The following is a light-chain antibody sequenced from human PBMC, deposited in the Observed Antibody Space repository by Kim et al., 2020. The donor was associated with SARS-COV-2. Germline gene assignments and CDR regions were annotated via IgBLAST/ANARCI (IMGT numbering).Light chain of an antibody. CDR2: GAA. CDR3: QQYDSWPRT. CDR1: QGVRVN. Sequence: VSPGDTVTLACRARQGVRVNVAWYQQRAGQAPRLLIYGAATRTTDIPVRFSGSGSGTEFTLTISSLQSEDFAVYYCQQYDSWPRTFGQGTKVDIK. V-gene: IGKV3D-15*01. J-gene: IGKJ1*01.